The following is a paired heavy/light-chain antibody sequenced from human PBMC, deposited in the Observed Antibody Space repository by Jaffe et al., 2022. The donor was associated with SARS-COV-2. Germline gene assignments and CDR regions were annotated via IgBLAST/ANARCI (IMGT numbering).Light chain of an antibody. CDR3: QQYNYWPYT. CDR1: QSVISN. CDR2: GAS. V-gene: IGKV3-15*01. J-gene: IGKJ2*01. Sequence: EIVMTQSPATLSVSPGERATLSCRASQSVISNLAWYQQKPGQAPRLLIYGASTRATGIPARFSGSGSGTEFTLTISSLQSEDFALYYCQQYNYWPYTFGQGTKLEIK.
Heavy chain of an antibody. J-gene: IGHJ4*02. CDR1: EFTFSSYA. V-gene: IGHV3-23*01. D-gene: IGHD3-3*01. Sequence: EVQLLESGGGLVQPGGSLRLSCAASEFTFSSYAMSWVRQAPGKGLEWVSAISGGGGSTYYADSVQGRFTVSRDNSKNTLYLQMNSLGAEDTAVYYCAKNFAIFGGSAIDYWGQGTLLTVAS. CDR2: ISGGGGST. CDR3: AKNFAIFGGSAIDY.